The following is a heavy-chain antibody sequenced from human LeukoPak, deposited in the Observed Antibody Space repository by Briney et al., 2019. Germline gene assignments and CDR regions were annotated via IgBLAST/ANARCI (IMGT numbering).Heavy chain of an antibody. J-gene: IGHJ6*03. D-gene: IGHD6-13*01. Sequence: GGPLRLSCAAFGFTFRSYGMHWVRQAPGEGLEWMAFIQYDGSNKYYADSVKGRFTISRDNSKNTLDLQMDSLRPEDTAVYYCARWIGAAGIEYHYYMDVWGRGTTVTVSS. CDR1: GFTFRSYG. CDR3: ARWIGAAGIEYHYYMDV. V-gene: IGHV3-30*02. CDR2: IQYDGSNK.